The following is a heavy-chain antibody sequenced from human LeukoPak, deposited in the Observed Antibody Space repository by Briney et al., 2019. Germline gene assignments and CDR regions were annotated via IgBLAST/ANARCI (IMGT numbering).Heavy chain of an antibody. Sequence: SETLSLTCTVSGGSISSSSYYWGWIRQPPGKGLEWIGSIYYSGSTYYNPSLKSRVTISVDTSKNQFSLKLSSVTAADTAVYYCARVASGSYFRDIWGQGTMVTVSS. D-gene: IGHD1-26*01. CDR1: GGSISSSSYY. J-gene: IGHJ3*02. CDR3: ARVASGSYFRDI. V-gene: IGHV4-39*07. CDR2: IYYSGST.